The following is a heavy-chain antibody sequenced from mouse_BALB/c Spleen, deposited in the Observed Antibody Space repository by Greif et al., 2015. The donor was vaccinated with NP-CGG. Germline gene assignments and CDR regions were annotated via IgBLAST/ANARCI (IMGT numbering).Heavy chain of an antibody. CDR1: GFSLTSYG. V-gene: IGHV2-6-1*01. CDR2: IWSDGST. Sequence: QVQLKQSGPGLVAPSQSLSITCTISGFSLTSYGVHWVRQPPGKGLEWLVVIWSDGSTTYNSALKSRLSISKDNSKSQVFLKMNSLQTDDTAMYYCARHYRYDYYAMDYWGQGTSVTVSS. CDR3: ARHYRYDYYAMDY. J-gene: IGHJ4*01. D-gene: IGHD2-14*01.